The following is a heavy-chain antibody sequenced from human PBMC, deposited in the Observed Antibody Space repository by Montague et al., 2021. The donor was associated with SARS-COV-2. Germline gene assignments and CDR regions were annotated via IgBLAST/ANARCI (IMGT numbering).Heavy chain of an antibody. V-gene: IGHV4-39*01. D-gene: IGHD3-9*01. CDR2: IYYSGST. Sequence: SETLSLTCTVSGGSISSSSYYWGWIRQPPGKGLEWIGSIYYSGSTYYNPSLKSRVTISVDTSKNQFSLKLSSVTAADTAVCYCATYYDILTGYYIDAFDIWGQGKLVTVFS. CDR1: GGSISSSSYY. CDR3: ATYYDILTGYYIDAFDI. J-gene: IGHJ3*02.